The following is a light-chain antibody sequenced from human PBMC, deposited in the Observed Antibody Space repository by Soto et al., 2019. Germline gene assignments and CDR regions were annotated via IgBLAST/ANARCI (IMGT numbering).Light chain of an antibody. CDR3: QQCHSYPRT. J-gene: IGKJ1*01. CDR2: KAS. CDR1: QSGNNY. Sequence: DIQMTQSPSTLSASVGDRVTITCRASQSGNNYLAWYQQRPGTAPRLLIHKASVLESGVPSRFGGSGSGTEFTLTISSLQPDDFATYFCQQCHSYPRTFGQGTRVEVK. V-gene: IGKV1-5*03.